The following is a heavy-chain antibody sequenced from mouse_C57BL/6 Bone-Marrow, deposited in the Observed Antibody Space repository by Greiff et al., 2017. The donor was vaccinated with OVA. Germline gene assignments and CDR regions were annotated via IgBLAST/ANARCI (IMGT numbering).Heavy chain of an antibody. CDR2: INPYNGGT. CDR1: GYTFTDYY. CDR3: ARESTTVDD. V-gene: IGHV1-19*01. J-gene: IGHJ2*01. Sequence: VQLQQSGPVLVKPGASVKMSCKASGYTFTDYYMNWVKQSHGKSLEWIGVINPYNGGTSYNQKFKGKATLPVDKSSSTAYMELNSLTSEDSAVYYCARESTTVDDWGQGTTLTVSS. D-gene: IGHD1-1*01.